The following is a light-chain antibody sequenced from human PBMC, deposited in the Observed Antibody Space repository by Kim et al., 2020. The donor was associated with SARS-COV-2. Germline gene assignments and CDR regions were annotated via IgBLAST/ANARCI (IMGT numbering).Light chain of an antibody. V-gene: IGKV1-27*01. CDR2: AAS. CDR1: QDIANS. J-gene: IGKJ1*01. CDR3: QKYNSAPWT. Sequence: ASVGDRVTITCRASQDIANSLAWYQQKPGKVPKLLIYAASALQSGVPSRFSGGGSGTQVTRTIGSLQTEDVATDCCQKYNSAPWTFDPGTKVDIK.